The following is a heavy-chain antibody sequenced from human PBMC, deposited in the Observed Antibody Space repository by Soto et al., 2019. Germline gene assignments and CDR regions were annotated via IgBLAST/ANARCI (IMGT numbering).Heavy chain of an antibody. CDR2: ICYSGST. CDR1: GGSISSSSYY. D-gene: IGHD6-13*01. CDR3: ARMGEGSWTPTAWFDP. Sequence: QLQLQESGPGLVKPSETLSLTCTVSGGSISSSSYYWGWIRQPPGKGLEWIGSICYSGSTYYNPSLKSRVTISADTSKNQFALKLSSVTAADTAVYYCARMGEGSWTPTAWFDPWGQGTLVTVSS. V-gene: IGHV4-39*01. J-gene: IGHJ5*02.